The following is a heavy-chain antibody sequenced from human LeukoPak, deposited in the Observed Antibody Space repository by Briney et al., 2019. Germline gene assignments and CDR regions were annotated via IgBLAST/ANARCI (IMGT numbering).Heavy chain of an antibody. V-gene: IGHV3-66*01. CDR2: IYSGGST. D-gene: IGHD6-6*01. Sequence: GGSLRLSCAASGFTVSSNYMSWVRQAPGKGLEWVSVIYSGGSTYYADSVKGRFTISRDNSKNTLYLQMNSLRAEDTAVYYCAKADEQLPFDYWGQGTLVTVSS. CDR1: GFTVSSNY. CDR3: AKADEQLPFDY. J-gene: IGHJ4*02.